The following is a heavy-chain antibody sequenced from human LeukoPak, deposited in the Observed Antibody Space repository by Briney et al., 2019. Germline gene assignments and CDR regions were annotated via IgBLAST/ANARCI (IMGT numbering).Heavy chain of an antibody. CDR3: ARVGATSPDAFDI. Sequence: ASVKVSCKASGYTFTGYYMHWVRQAPGQGLEWMGWINPNSGGTNYAQKFQGRVTMTRDTSISTAYMELSRLKSDDTAVYYCARVGATSPDAFDIWGQGTMVTVSS. V-gene: IGHV1-2*02. D-gene: IGHD1-26*01. J-gene: IGHJ3*02. CDR2: INPNSGGT. CDR1: GYTFTGYY.